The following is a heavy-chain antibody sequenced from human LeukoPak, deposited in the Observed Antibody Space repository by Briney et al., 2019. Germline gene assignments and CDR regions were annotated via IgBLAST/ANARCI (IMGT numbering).Heavy chain of an antibody. CDR3: ARVAHDYVDSGPDY. D-gene: IGHD4-17*01. V-gene: IGHV3-74*01. Sequence: GSLRLSCAASGFFFGSYWMHWVRQASREGLVWVSRVNSDGSHTTYADSVKGRFTISRDNAKKMVYLEMHSLRAGDTAIYYCARVAHDYVDSGPDYWGQGTLVSVSS. CDR1: GFFFGSYW. J-gene: IGHJ4*02. CDR2: VNSDGSHT.